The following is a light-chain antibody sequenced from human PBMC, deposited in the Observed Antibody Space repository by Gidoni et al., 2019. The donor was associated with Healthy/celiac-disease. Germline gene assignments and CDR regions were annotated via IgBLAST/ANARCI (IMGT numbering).Light chain of an antibody. CDR1: QIVSSY. J-gene: IGKJ4*01. CDR2: DAS. CDR3: QQRSNWI. Sequence: EIVLTQSPATLSLSPGERATLSCRASQIVSSYLAWYQQKHGKAPRLLIYDASNRATGIPARFSGSGSGTDFTLTISSLEPEDFAVYYCQQRSNWIFGGGTKVEIK. V-gene: IGKV3-11*01.